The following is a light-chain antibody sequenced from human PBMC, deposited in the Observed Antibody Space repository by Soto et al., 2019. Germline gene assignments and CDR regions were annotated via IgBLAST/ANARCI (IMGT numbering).Light chain of an antibody. CDR1: QTVSNTY. Sequence: EIVLTQFPGALSLSPGERVTLSCRASQTVSNTYLAWYQQKSGQAPKFLIYGASNRATCIPDRFSGSGSGTDFTLNISRLEPEDFAVYYWQQYGALPPTFGGGTKVEIK. CDR3: QQYGALPPT. J-gene: IGKJ4*01. V-gene: IGKV3-20*01. CDR2: GAS.